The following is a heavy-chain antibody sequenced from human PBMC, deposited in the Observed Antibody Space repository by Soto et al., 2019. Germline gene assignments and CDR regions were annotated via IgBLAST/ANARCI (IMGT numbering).Heavy chain of an antibody. CDR3: ARDSGTYPYYYYGMDV. D-gene: IGHD1-26*01. V-gene: IGHV3-74*01. J-gene: IGHJ6*02. CDR2: INSDGSST. Sequence: PGGSLRLSCAASGFTFSSYWMHWVRQAPGKGLVWVSRINSDGSSTSYADSVKGRFTISRDNAKNTLYLQMNSLRGEDTAVYYCARDSGTYPYYYYGMDVWGQGTTVTVSS. CDR1: GFTFSSYW.